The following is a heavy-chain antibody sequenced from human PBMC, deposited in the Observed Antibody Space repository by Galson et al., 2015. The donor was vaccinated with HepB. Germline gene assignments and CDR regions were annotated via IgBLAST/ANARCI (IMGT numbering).Heavy chain of an antibody. CDR2: MNPNSGNT. D-gene: IGHD4-17*01. CDR1: GSTFTSYD. V-gene: IGHV1-8*01. Sequence: SVQVSCKASGSTFTSYDINWVRQATGQGLEWMGWMNPNSGNTGYAQKLQGRVTMTRDTSISTAYMELSSLRSEDTAVYYCARGPSMYGDYVNWFDPWGQGTLVPVSS. J-gene: IGHJ5*02. CDR3: ARGPSMYGDYVNWFDP.